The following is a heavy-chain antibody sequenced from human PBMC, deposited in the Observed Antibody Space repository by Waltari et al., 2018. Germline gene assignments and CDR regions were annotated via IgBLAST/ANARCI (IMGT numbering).Heavy chain of an antibody. V-gene: IGHV4-38-2*02. J-gene: IGHJ4*02. CDR3: ARGWDTNIDPAASFDF. CDR2: LYNSGVT. Sequence: QMQESGPGLLKTSETLSLTCLLSYDSVDTSAYWGWIRQSPGEGLAWIGSLYNSGVTSSNPSLGSLVTISVDPSKTQFSLRLKSVTAADTAVYFCARGWDTNIDPAASFDFWGQGKLVTVSS. CDR1: YDSVDTSAY. D-gene: IGHD2-2*01.